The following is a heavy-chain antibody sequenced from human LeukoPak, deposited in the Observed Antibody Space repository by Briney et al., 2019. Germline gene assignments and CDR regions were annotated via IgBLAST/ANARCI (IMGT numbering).Heavy chain of an antibody. CDR1: GYTFTGYY. J-gene: IGHJ4*02. CDR2: INPNSGGT. Sequence: ASVKVSCKASGYTFTGYYMHWVRQAPGQGLEWMGWINPNSGGTNYAQKFQGRVTMTRDTSISTAYMELSRLRSDDTAVYYCARDREAMATFDYWGQGTLVTASS. D-gene: IGHD5-18*01. V-gene: IGHV1-2*02. CDR3: ARDREAMATFDY.